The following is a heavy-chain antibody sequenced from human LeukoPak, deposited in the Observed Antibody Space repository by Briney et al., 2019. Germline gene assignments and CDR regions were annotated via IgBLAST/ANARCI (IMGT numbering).Heavy chain of an antibody. V-gene: IGHV3-9*01. J-gene: IGHJ3*02. CDR2: ISWNSGSI. CDR3: ARPDTAWRGGAFDI. Sequence: GRSLRLSCAASGFTFDDYAMHWVRQAPGKGLEWVSGISWNSGSIGYADSVKGRFTISRDNAKNSLYLQMNSLRAEDTALYYCARPDTAWRGGAFDIWGQGTMVTVSS. CDR1: GFTFDDYA. D-gene: IGHD5-18*01.